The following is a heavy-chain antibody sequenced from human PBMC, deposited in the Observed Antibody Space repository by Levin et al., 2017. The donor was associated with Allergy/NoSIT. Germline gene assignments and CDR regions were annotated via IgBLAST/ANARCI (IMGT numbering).Heavy chain of an antibody. CDR3: AKDVVFGTSSWSLDF. D-gene: IGHD6-13*01. V-gene: IGHV3-30*18. J-gene: IGHJ4*02. Sequence: GGSLSLSCAASGFSFRSFGMHWVRQAPGKGLEWVAVISYDESDKFYADSVKGRFTISRDNTKNTLYLQMNSLRSEDAAVYYCAKDVVFGTSSWSLDFWGQGTLVTVSS. CDR1: GFSFRSFG. CDR2: ISYDESDK.